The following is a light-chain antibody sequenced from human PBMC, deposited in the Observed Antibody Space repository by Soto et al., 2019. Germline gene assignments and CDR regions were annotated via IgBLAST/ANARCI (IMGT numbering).Light chain of an antibody. V-gene: IGKV1-27*01. J-gene: IGKJ3*01. CDR1: QGISNY. CDR2: AAS. CDR3: ENYNSDPFT. Sequence: DIQMTQSPSSLSASVGDRVTISCRASQGISNYLAWYQQRPGKVPQLLIHAASTLQSGVPSRFSGSGSGTDFTLTISGLQAEDGETDYCENYNSDPFTFGRGTKGDI.